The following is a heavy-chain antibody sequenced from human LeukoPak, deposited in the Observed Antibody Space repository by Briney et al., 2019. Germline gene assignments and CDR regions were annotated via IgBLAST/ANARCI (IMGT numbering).Heavy chain of an antibody. CDR1: GSRFTNYW. J-gene: IGHJ4*02. D-gene: IGHD3-22*01. V-gene: IGHV5-51*01. CDR3: ARRAGSYYESSGYYYFDY. Sequence: GESLKISCKGSGSRFTNYWIGWVRQMPGKGLEWMGIIYPGDSDTRYSPSFQGQVTISADKSINTAYLQWSSLKASDTAMYYCARRAGSYYESSGYYYFDYWGQGTLVTVSS. CDR2: IYPGDSDT.